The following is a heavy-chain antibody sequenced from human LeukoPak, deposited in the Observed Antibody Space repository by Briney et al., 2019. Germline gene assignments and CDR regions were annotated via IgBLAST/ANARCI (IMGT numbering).Heavy chain of an antibody. CDR3: AKDVDPFGSGSYVEGFDY. D-gene: IGHD3-10*01. V-gene: IGHV3-30*18. Sequence: GGSLRLSCAASGFSFSSYGMHWVRQAPGKGLEWVAVISFDASNKYYADSVKGRFTISRDNSKNTLYLQMNSLRAEDTAVYYCAKDVDPFGSGSYVEGFDYWGQGTLVTVSS. J-gene: IGHJ4*02. CDR2: ISFDASNK. CDR1: GFSFSSYG.